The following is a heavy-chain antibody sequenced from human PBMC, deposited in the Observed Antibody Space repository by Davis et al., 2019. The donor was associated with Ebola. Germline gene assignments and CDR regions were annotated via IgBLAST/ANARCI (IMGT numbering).Heavy chain of an antibody. CDR2: INHSGST. CDR3: ARYVVVVAATDAFDI. D-gene: IGHD2-15*01. V-gene: IGHV4-34*01. CDR1: GGSFSGYY. Sequence: GSLRLSCAVYGGSFSGYYWSWIRQPPGKGLEWIGEINHSGSTNYNPSLKSRVTISVDTSKNQFSLKLSSVTAADTAVYYCARYVVVVAATDAFDIWGQGTMVTVSS. J-gene: IGHJ3*02.